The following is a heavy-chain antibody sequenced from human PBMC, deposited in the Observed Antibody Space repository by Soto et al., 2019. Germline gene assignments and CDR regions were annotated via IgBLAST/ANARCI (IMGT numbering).Heavy chain of an antibody. Sequence: QPVGSLRVSCAASGFTFSSYAMHWVRQAPGKGLEWVAAISYDGSNKYYADSVKGRFTIARDNSKKTLYLQMNSLRAEDTAVYYCARGASSLTRFDYWGQGTLVTVSS. J-gene: IGHJ4*02. CDR1: GFTFSSYA. CDR2: ISYDGSNK. V-gene: IGHV3-30-3*01. D-gene: IGHD2-2*01. CDR3: ARGASSLTRFDY.